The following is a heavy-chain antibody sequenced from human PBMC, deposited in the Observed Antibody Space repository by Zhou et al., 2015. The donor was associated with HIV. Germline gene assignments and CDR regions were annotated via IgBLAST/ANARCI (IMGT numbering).Heavy chain of an antibody. D-gene: IGHD6-19*01. J-gene: IGHJ4*02. CDR2: ISDYNGNT. CDR3: ARDPGPGYSSNYYFDY. CDR1: GSTFG. Sequence: QVQLVQSGAEVKKPGASVKVSCKASGSTFGISWVRQAPGQGLEWMGWISDYNGNTNYAQKLQGRVTMTTDTSTSTAYMELRSLRSDDTAVYYCARDPGPGYSSNYYFDYWAREPWSPSPQ. V-gene: IGHV1-18*01.